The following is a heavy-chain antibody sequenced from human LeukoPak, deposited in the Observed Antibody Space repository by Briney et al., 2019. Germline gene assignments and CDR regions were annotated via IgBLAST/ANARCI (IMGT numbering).Heavy chain of an antibody. CDR1: GYTFTSYG. CDR3: ARAPTPLFNWNYGVGYYYYMDV. CDR2: ISAYNGNT. D-gene: IGHD1-7*01. V-gene: IGHV1-18*01. Sequence: ASVKVSCKASGYTFTSYGISWVRQAPGQGLEWMGWISAYNGNTNYAQKLQGRVTMTTDTSTSTAYMELRSLRSDDTAVYYCARAPTPLFNWNYGVGYYYYMDVWGKGTTVTVSS. J-gene: IGHJ6*03.